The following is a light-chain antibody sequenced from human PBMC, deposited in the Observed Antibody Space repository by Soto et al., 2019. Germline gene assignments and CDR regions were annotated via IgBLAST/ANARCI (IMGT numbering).Light chain of an antibody. CDR2: KAS. V-gene: IGKV1-5*03. J-gene: IGKJ2*01. CDR1: QNISKW. Sequence: DIQMTQSPSTLSASVGDGVTITCRASQNISKWLAWYQQKPGKAPNLLIHKASSLASGVPSRVSGSASGTEFTLAISSLQPADFATYYCQQYNSFPYTCGQGTKLEIK. CDR3: QQYNSFPYT.